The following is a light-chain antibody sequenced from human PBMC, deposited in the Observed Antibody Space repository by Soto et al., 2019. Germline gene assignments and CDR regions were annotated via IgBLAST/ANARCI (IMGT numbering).Light chain of an antibody. Sequence: QLVLTQSPSASASLGASVILTCTLSSGHSRYAIAWHQQQPEKGPRYLMRLNSDGSHNKGDGIPDRFSGSTSGAERYLTISSLQSEDEADYYCQTWGTGIPWVFGGGTKLTVL. CDR3: QTWGTGIPWV. J-gene: IGLJ3*02. CDR2: LNSDGSH. V-gene: IGLV4-69*01. CDR1: SGHSRYA.